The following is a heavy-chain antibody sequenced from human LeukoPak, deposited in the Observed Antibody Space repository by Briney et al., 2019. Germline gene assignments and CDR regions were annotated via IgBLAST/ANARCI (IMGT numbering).Heavy chain of an antibody. CDR3: ARAPPRFDI. J-gene: IGHJ3*02. CDR1: GGSISSSSYY. V-gene: IGHV4-39*07. Sequence: SETLSLTCTVSGGSISSSSYYWGWIRQPPGKGLEWIGSIYYSGSTYYNPSLKSRVTISVDTSKNQFSLKLSSVTAADTAVYYCARAPPRFDIWGQGTMVTVSS. CDR2: IYYSGST.